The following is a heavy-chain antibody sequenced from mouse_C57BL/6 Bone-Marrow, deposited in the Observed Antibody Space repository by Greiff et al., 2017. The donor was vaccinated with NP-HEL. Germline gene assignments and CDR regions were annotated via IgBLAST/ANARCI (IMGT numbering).Heavy chain of an antibody. CDR1: GYTFTSYG. J-gene: IGHJ4*01. Sequence: QVQLQQSGAELARPGASVKLSCKASGYTFTSYGISWVKQRTGQGLEWIGEIYPRSGNTYYNEKLKGKATLTADKSSSTAYMELRSLTSEDSAVYFCARSYYGSPYAMDYWGQGTSVTVSS. V-gene: IGHV1-81*01. D-gene: IGHD1-1*01. CDR3: ARSYYGSPYAMDY. CDR2: IYPRSGNT.